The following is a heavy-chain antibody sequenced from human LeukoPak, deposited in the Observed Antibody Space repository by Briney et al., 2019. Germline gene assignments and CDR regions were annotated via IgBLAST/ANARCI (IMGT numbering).Heavy chain of an antibody. D-gene: IGHD4-17*01. Sequence: PGGSLRLSCAVSGFIVSNNYMTWVRQAPGKGLEWVSTISSSGGYIYYADSVKGRFTISRDTAKNSLYLQMNSLRVEDTAVYNCARLRDTVTSASDYWGQGTLVTVSS. V-gene: IGHV3-21*01. CDR1: GFIVSNNY. CDR3: ARLRDTVTSASDY. J-gene: IGHJ4*02. CDR2: ISSSGGYI.